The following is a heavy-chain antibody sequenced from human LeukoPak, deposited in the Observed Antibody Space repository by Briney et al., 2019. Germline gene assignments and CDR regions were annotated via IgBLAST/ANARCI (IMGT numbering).Heavy chain of an antibody. J-gene: IGHJ4*02. D-gene: IGHD2/OR15-2a*01. CDR3: ASLGFRSMDY. CDR1: GFTFRSYP. CDR2: ISGSGGST. V-gene: IGHV3-23*01. Sequence: GGSLRLSCAASGFTFRSYPMNWVRQAPGKGLEWVSTISGSGGSTYYADSVKGRFTISRDNSKNTLYLQMNSLRADDTAVYYCASLGFRSMDYWGQGTLVTVSS.